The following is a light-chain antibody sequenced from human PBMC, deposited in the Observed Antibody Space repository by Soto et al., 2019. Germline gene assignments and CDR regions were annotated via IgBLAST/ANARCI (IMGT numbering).Light chain of an antibody. CDR1: SSDVGSYNL. CDR3: CSYAGSSTFVV. CDR2: EGS. J-gene: IGLJ2*01. V-gene: IGLV2-23*03. Sequence: QSALTQPASVSGSPGQSITISCTGTSSDVGSYNLVSWYQQHPGKAPKLMIYEGSKRPSGVSNRFSGSKSGNTASLTISGLQAEDEPDYYCCSYAGSSTFVVFGGGTKLTVL.